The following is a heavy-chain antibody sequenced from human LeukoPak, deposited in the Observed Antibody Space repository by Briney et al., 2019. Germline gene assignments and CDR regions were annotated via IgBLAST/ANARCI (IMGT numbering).Heavy chain of an antibody. Sequence: NTSETLSLTCTVSGGSIRSSSYYWGWIRQPPGKGLEWIGTIYYYGSTYYNPSLKSRVTISLDTSKNPFSLKLRSVAAADTAVYYCARLYGSGSYCLDYWGQGTLVSVSS. CDR1: GGSIRSSSYY. D-gene: IGHD3-10*01. CDR2: IYYYGST. V-gene: IGHV4-39*01. J-gene: IGHJ4*02. CDR3: ARLYGSGSYCLDY.